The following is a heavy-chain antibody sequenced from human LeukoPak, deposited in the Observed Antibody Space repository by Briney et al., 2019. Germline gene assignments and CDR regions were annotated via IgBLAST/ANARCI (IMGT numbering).Heavy chain of an antibody. CDR2: IYASGST. V-gene: IGHV4-4*07. Sequence: PSETLSLTCSVSGVPFTDYYWTWIRQPAGKGLEWIGRIYASGSTNYDPSLRSRVTISIDKSKNQFSLNLASVTAADTGVYYCAKEHTSTTGRHFDYWGQGILVTVS. J-gene: IGHJ4*02. CDR1: GVPFTDYY. CDR3: AKEHTSTTGRHFDY. D-gene: IGHD2-2*01.